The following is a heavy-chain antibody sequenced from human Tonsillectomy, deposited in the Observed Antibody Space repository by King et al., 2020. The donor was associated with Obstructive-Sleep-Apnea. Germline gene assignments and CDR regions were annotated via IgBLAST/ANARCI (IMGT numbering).Heavy chain of an antibody. J-gene: IGHJ4*02. Sequence: VQLVESGAEVKKLGASVKGSCKTTGYTFASYDINCVRQATGQGLQCMGWRNPNSGNTGYAQKFQGRVTMTRNPPISTAYMELSSLTSEDTAGYYCARRSGWYYFDDWGQGALVTVSS. V-gene: IGHV1-8*01. CDR2: RNPNSGNT. CDR3: ARRSGWYYFDD. CDR1: GYTFASYD. D-gene: IGHD6-19*01.